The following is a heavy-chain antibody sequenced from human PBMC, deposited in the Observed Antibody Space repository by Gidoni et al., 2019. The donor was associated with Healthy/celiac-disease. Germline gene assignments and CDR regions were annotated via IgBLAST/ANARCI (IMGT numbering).Heavy chain of an antibody. CDR2: IYHSGST. CDR1: GGSISSSNW. D-gene: IGHD2-15*01. Sequence: QVQLQESGPGLVKPSGILSLTCAVSGGSISSSNWWSWVRQPPGKGLEWIGEIYHSGSTNYNPSLKSRVTISVDKSKNQFSLKLSSVTAADTAVYYCARGKIVVVVAATPEGNYYYYGMDVWGQGTTVTVSS. J-gene: IGHJ6*02. CDR3: ARGKIVVVVAATPEGNYYYYGMDV. V-gene: IGHV4-4*02.